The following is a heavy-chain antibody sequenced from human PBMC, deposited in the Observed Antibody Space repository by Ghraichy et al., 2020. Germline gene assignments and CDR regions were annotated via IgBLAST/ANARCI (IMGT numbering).Heavy chain of an antibody. CDR1: GFTFSSYG. CDR3: AKDPSGGSSEYDY. J-gene: IGHJ4*02. D-gene: IGHD2-2*01. V-gene: IGHV3-30*18. Sequence: GGSLRLSCAASGFTFSSYGMHWVRQAPGKGLEWVAVISYDGSNKYYADSVKGRFTISRDNSKNMLYLQMNSLRAEDTAVYYCAKDPSGGSSEYDYWGQGTLVTVSS. CDR2: ISYDGSNK.